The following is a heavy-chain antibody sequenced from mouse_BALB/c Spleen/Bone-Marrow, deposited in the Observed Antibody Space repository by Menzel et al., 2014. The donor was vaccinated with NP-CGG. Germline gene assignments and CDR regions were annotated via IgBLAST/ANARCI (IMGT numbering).Heavy chain of an antibody. CDR3: TREGDSPFAY. D-gene: IGHD2-13*01. CDR1: GYTFTSYY. V-gene: IGHV1S81*02. J-gene: IGHJ3*01. CDR2: INPSNGGT. Sequence: QVQLQQSGAELVKPGASVKLSCKASGYTFTSYYMYWVKPRPGQGLEWIGEINPSNGGTNFNEKFKSKATLTVGKSSSTAYMQLSSLTSEDSAVYYCTREGDSPFAYWGQGTLVTVSA.